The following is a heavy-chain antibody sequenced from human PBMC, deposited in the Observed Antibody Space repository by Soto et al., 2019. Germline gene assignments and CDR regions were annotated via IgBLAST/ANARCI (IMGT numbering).Heavy chain of an antibody. J-gene: IGHJ2*01. CDR1: GGSISSYY. CDR3: ARFNWYFDL. Sequence: QVQLQESGPGLVKPSETLSLTCTVSGGSISSYYWSWIRQPPGKGLEWIGYIYYSGSTNYNPSLKSRVAISVDTSKTQFSLTLSSVTAADTAVYYCARFNWYFDLWGRGTLVTVSS. V-gene: IGHV4-59*08. CDR2: IYYSGST.